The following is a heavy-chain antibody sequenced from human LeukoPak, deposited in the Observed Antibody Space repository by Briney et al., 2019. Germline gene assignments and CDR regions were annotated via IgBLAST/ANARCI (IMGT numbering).Heavy chain of an antibody. CDR2: INWNGGST. Sequence: GGSLRLSCAASGFTFDDYGMSWVRQTPRKGLEWVSGINWNGGSTGYADSVKGRFTISRDNAKNSLYLQMNSLRAEDTALYYCARQNCSGGSCYFDYWGQGTLVTVSS. CDR1: GFTFDDYG. CDR3: ARQNCSGGSCYFDY. V-gene: IGHV3-20*04. J-gene: IGHJ4*02. D-gene: IGHD2-15*01.